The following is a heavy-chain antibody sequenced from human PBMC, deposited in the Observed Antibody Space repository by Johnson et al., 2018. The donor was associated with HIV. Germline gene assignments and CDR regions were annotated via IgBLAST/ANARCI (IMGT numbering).Heavy chain of an antibody. CDR3: VRDPGPGSSSHERSWGGFDI. D-gene: IGHD6-6*01. J-gene: IGHJ3*02. V-gene: IGHV3-7*01. Sequence: VQLVESGGGLVQPGGSLRLSCAASGCTFSNYWMTWVRQAPGKGLEWVANIKQDGSEKIYADSVKGRFPISRDNAENSLYLQMNSLRVDDTAVYYCVRDPGPGSSSHERSWGGFDIWGQGTMVAVSS. CDR1: GCTFSNYW. CDR2: IKQDGSEK.